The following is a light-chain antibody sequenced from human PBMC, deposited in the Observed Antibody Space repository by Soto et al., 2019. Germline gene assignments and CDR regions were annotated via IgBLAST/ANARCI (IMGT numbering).Light chain of an antibody. CDR1: QIIGSW. CDR3: QQANSFPFT. Sequence: DIQMTQSPSSVSASIGDRVTITCRASQIIGSWLAWYQQKPGRPPTLLIYGASSLQSGVPSRFSGSGSGTDFTLTITSLQAEDSATYYCQQANSFPFTFGPGTKVDIK. V-gene: IGKV1-12*02. J-gene: IGKJ3*01. CDR2: GAS.